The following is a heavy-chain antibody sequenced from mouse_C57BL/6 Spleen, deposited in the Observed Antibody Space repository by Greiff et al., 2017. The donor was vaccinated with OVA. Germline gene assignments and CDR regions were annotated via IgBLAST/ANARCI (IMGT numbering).Heavy chain of an antibody. J-gene: IGHJ3*01. Sequence: QVQLQQSGAELVRPGASVTLSCKASGYTFTDYEMHWVKQTPVHGLEWIGAIDPETGGTAYNQKFKGKAILTADKSSSTAYMELRSLTSEDSAVYYCTRVKDSSGLFAYWGQGTLVTVSA. V-gene: IGHV1-15*01. CDR2: IDPETGGT. CDR3: TRVKDSSGLFAY. D-gene: IGHD3-2*02. CDR1: GYTFTDYE.